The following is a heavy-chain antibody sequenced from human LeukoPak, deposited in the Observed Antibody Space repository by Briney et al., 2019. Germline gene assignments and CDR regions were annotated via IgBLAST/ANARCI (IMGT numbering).Heavy chain of an antibody. V-gene: IGHV1-18*01. D-gene: IGHD6-6*01. CDR2: ISAYNGNT. J-gene: IGHJ6*03. CDR3: ARASREIAARGYYYYMDV. Sequence: ASVKVSCKASGYTFTRHGISWVRQAPGQGLEWMGWISAYNGNTNYAQNLQGRVTMTTETSTSTVYMDLRSLRSDDTAVYYCARASREIAARGYYYYMDVWGKGTTVTVSS. CDR1: GYTFTRHG.